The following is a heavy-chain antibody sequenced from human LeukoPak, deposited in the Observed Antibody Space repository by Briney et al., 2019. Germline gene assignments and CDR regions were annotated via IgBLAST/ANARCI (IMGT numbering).Heavy chain of an antibody. V-gene: IGHV4-38-2*02. D-gene: IGHD3-10*01. CDR1: GYSISSGYF. CDR2: INYSGST. Sequence: SETLSLTCTVSGYSISSGYFWAWIRQPPGKGLEWIGSINYSGSTYCNPSLKSRVTISVDTSKNQFSLKLSSVTAADTAVYYCARFGTRITQSFDPWGQGTLVTVSS. CDR3: ARFGTRITQSFDP. J-gene: IGHJ5*02.